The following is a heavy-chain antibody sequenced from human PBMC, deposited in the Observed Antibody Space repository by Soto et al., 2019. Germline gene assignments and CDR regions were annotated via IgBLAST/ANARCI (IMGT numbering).Heavy chain of an antibody. CDR1: GFSFSSSG. Sequence: PGASLRLSCAGSGFSFSSSGVHWVRQAPGKGLEWVADIFYDGSKIHYADSVKGRFTISRDNSKNTVHLQMNRLRPEDTAVYYCAKDWTGPYDYWGQGTLVTVSS. V-gene: IGHV3-30*18. CDR3: AKDWTGPYDY. CDR2: IFYDGSKI. J-gene: IGHJ4*02. D-gene: IGHD2-8*02.